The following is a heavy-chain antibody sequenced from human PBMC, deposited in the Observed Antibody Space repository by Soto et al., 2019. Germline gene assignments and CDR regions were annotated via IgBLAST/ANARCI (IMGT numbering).Heavy chain of an antibody. CDR2: IYPGDSDT. CDR3: ARHPAPGKKNYYGMDV. Sequence: GESLKISCKGSGYSFTSYWIGWVRQMPGKGLEWMGIIYPGDSDTRYSPSFQGQVTISADKSISTAYLQWSSLKASDTAMYYCARHPAPGKKNYYGMDVWGQGTLVTVSS. J-gene: IGHJ6*02. V-gene: IGHV5-51*01. CDR1: GYSFTSYW.